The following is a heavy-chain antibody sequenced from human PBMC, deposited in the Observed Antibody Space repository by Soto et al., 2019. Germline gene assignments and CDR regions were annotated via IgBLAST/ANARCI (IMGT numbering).Heavy chain of an antibody. Sequence: GGSLRLSCAASGFTFSSYSMNWVRQAPGKGLEWVSSISSSSSYIYYADSVKGRFTISRDNAKNSLYLQMNSLRAEDTAVYYCARAPIVVVPAAAGDYYYYMDVWGKGTTVTVSS. V-gene: IGHV3-21*01. D-gene: IGHD2-2*01. CDR2: ISSSSSYI. J-gene: IGHJ6*03. CDR3: ARAPIVVVPAAAGDYYYYMDV. CDR1: GFTFSSYS.